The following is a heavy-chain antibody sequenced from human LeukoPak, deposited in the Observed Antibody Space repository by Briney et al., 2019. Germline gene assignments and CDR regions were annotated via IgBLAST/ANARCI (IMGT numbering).Heavy chain of an antibody. Sequence: VASVKVSCKASGSTLDTYGIGWVRQAPGQGLEWLGWIIPNNANTNYVQTFRGRLIMTTDPSRNTIYMELKSLTSDDTAVYYCARGRKYSAFDFWGLGTLVTVSS. D-gene: IGHD6-6*01. CDR1: GSTLDTYG. J-gene: IGHJ4*02. V-gene: IGHV1-18*01. CDR3: ARGRKYSAFDF. CDR2: IIPNNANT.